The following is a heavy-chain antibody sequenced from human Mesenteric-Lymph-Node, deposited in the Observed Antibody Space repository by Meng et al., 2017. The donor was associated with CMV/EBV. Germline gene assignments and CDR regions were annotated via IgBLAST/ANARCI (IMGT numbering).Heavy chain of an antibody. J-gene: IGHJ6*02. CDR2: ISTSGGST. Sequence: GESLKISCAASGFTFSTYAMSWVRQAPGRGLEWVSAISTSGGSTYYADSVKGRFTISRDNAKNLVSLQMKSLRAEDTAVYYCARDPMDVWGQGTTVTVSS. CDR3: ARDPMDV. V-gene: IGHV3-23*01. CDR1: GFTFSTYA.